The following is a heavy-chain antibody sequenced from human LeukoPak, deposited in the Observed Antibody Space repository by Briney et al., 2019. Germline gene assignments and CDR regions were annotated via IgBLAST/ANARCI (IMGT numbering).Heavy chain of an antibody. J-gene: IGHJ4*02. D-gene: IGHD5-12*01. CDR2: INSDGSSI. Sequence: PGGSLRLSCAASGFTFSSYWMHWVRQAPGKGLVWVSRINSDGSSISYADSVKGRFTISRDNAKNTLYLQMNSLRAEDTAVYYCASQPRGYSGYVWGQGTLVTVSS. CDR3: ASQPRGYSGYV. V-gene: IGHV3-74*01. CDR1: GFTFSSYW.